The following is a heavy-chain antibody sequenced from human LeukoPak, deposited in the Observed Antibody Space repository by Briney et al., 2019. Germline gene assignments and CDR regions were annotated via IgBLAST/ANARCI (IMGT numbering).Heavy chain of an antibody. D-gene: IGHD5-12*01. V-gene: IGHV1-8*01. CDR3: ARREGRYSGYDWLGMDV. J-gene: IGHJ6*02. CDR2: MNPNSGNT. CDR1: GYTFTSYD. Sequence: ASVKVSCKASGYTFTSYDINWVRQATGQGLEWMGWMNPNSGNTGYAQKFRGRVTMTRNTSISTAYMELSSLRSEDTAVYYCARREGRYSGYDWLGMDVWSQGTTVTVSS.